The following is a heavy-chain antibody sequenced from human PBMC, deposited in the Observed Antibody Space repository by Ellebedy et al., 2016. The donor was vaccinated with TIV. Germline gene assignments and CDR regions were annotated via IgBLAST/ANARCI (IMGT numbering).Heavy chain of an antibody. CDR2: INTDGRTI. J-gene: IGHJ4*02. D-gene: IGHD1-26*01. CDR1: GFTFSSYW. CDR3: ARAGSYRFDY. Sequence: GESLKISCAASGFTFSSYWMHWVRQASGKGLVWVSRINTDGRTIDYADSVKGRFTISRDNAKNTLYLQMNSLRVEDTAVYFCARAGSYRFDYWGQGNLVTVSS. V-gene: IGHV3-74*01.